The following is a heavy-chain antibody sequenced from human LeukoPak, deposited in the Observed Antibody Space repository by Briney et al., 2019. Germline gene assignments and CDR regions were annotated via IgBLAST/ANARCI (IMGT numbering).Heavy chain of an antibody. V-gene: IGHV1-69*13. J-gene: IGHJ4*02. CDR2: IIPIFGTA. CDR1: GGTFSSYA. D-gene: IGHD3-22*01. CDR3: ARDDDYYDSSGYPAFDY. Sequence: SVKVSCKASGGTFSSYAISWVQQAPGQGLEWMGGIIPIFGTANYAQKFQGRVTITADESTSTAYMELSSLRSEDTAVYYCARDDDYYDSSGYPAFDYWGQGTLVTVSS.